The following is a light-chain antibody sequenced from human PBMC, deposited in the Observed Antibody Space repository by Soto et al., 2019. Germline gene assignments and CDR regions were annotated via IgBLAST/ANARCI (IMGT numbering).Light chain of an antibody. Sequence: AIQMTQSPSSLSASVGDRVTISCRASQGIRDDLGRYQQKPGKAPKLLIYAASILQSWVPSRFSVSGSGTDITLTISGRQPEDFATYYCLQEYNYLTFGGGTKVEIK. CDR2: AAS. CDR3: LQEYNYLT. J-gene: IGKJ4*01. CDR1: QGIRDD. V-gene: IGKV1-6*02.